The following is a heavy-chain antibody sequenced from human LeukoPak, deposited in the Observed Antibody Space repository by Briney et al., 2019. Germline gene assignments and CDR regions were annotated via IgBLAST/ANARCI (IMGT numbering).Heavy chain of an antibody. Sequence: EASVKVSRKASGYTFTSYGISWVRQAPGQGLEWMGWISAYNGNTNYAQKFQGRVTMTRDMSTSTVYMELSSLRSEDTAVYYCASTPLLGYYYMDVWGKGTTVTVSS. D-gene: IGHD7-27*01. CDR3: ASTPLLGYYYMDV. CDR2: ISAYNGNT. V-gene: IGHV1-18*01. J-gene: IGHJ6*03. CDR1: GYTFTSYG.